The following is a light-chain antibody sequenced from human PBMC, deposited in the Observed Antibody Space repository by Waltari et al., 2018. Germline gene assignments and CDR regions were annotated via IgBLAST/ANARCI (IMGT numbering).Light chain of an antibody. J-gene: IGLJ1*01. CDR3: SSYTSSSTQV. CDR1: SSDVGGYNY. CDR2: DVS. V-gene: IGLV2-14*01. Sequence: QSALTQPASVSGSPGQSITISCTGTSSDVGGYNYVFWYQQHPGKAPKLMIYDVSNRPSGVSNRCSGSKSGNTASLTISGLQAEDEADYYCSSYTSSSTQVFGTGTKVTVL.